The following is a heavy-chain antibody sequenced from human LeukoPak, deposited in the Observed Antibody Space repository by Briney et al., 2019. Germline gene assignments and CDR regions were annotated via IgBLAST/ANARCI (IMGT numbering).Heavy chain of an antibody. CDR3: ARVEYYYGMDV. CDR2: IYYSGST. V-gene: IGHV4-59*01. Sequence: SETLSLTCTVSGGSISSYYWSWIRQPPGRGLEWIGYIYYSGSTSYNPSLKSRVTISVDTSKNQFSLKLSSVTAADTAVYYCARVEYYYGMDVWGQGTTVTVSS. J-gene: IGHJ6*02. CDR1: GGSISSYY. D-gene: IGHD1-1*01.